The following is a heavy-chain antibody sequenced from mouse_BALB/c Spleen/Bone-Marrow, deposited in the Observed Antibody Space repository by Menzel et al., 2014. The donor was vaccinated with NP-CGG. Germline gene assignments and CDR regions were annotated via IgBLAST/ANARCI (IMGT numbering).Heavy chain of an antibody. CDR1: GFTFTDYY. Sequence: EVQLVESGGGLVQPGGSLRLSCATSGFTFTDYYMSWVRQTPGKALAWLGFIRNKANGYTADYSVSVKGRFTISRDNSQNILYLQMNTLRAEDSATYYCARDINDGYYWYFDVWGAGTTVTVSS. J-gene: IGHJ1*01. D-gene: IGHD2-3*01. V-gene: IGHV7-3*02. CDR3: ARDINDGYYWYFDV. CDR2: IRNKANGYTA.